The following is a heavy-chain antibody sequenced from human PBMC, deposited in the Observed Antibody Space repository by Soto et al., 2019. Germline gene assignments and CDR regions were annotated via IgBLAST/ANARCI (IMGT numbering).Heavy chain of an antibody. Sequence: GESLKISCKGSGYSFTSYWIGWVRQMPGKGLEWMGIIYPGDSDTRYSPSFQGQVTISADKSISTAYLQWSSLKASDTAMYYCARVTSAGYCSGGSCYGYYYYYYMDVWGKGTTVTVSS. V-gene: IGHV5-51*01. D-gene: IGHD2-15*01. J-gene: IGHJ6*03. CDR2: IYPGDSDT. CDR1: GYSFTSYW. CDR3: ARVTSAGYCSGGSCYGYYYYYYMDV.